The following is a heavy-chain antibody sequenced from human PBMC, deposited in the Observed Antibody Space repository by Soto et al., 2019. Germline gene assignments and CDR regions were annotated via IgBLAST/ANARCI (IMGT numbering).Heavy chain of an antibody. CDR1: GFTFDDYA. CDR2: ISWNSGSI. V-gene: IGHV3-9*01. D-gene: IGHD6-6*01. Sequence: EVQLVESGGGLVQPGRSLRLSFAASGFTFDDYAMHWVRQAPGKGLEWVSGISWNSGSIGYADSVKGRFTISRDNAKNSLHMQMNSLRAEDTALYCCAKDRGELVHGSGMDVGGQGTTVTVSS. J-gene: IGHJ6*02. CDR3: AKDRGELVHGSGMDV.